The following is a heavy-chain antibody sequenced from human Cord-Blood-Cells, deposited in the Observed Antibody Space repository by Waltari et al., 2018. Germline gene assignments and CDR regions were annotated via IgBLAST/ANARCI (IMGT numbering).Heavy chain of an antibody. CDR2: INPNSGGT. V-gene: IGHV1-2*02. J-gene: IGHJ4*02. CDR3: ARDVMATIDY. D-gene: IGHD2-21*01. Sequence: QVQLVQSGAEVKKPGASVKVSCKASGFNFTGHSIHWVRQAPGQGLEWMGWINPNSGGTNYAQKFQGRVTMTRDTSISTAYMELSRLRSDDTAVYYCARDVMATIDYWGQGTLVTVSS. CDR1: GFNFTGHS.